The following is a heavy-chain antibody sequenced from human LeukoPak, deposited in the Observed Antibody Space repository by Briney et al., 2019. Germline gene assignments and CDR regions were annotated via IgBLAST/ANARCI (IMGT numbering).Heavy chain of an antibody. Sequence: ASVKVSCKASGYTFTGYYMHWVRQAPGQGLEWMGWINPNSGGTNYAQKFQGRVTMTRDTSISTAYMELSRLRSDDTAVYYCASLHDYYDSSGYNQLDYWGQGTLVTVSS. CDR1: GYTFTGYY. V-gene: IGHV1-2*02. D-gene: IGHD3-22*01. J-gene: IGHJ4*02. CDR2: INPNSGGT. CDR3: ASLHDYYDSSGYNQLDY.